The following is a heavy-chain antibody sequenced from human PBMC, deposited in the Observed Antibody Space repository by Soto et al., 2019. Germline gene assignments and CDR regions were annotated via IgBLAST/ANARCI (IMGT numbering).Heavy chain of an antibody. CDR1: GFTFSDHF. D-gene: IGHD6-13*01. CDR3: ASPKSAGDALRDRYFDF. Sequence: GGSLRLSCADSGFTFSDHFMDWVRQAPGKGLEWVGRAKTGPFGYATQYAASVNGRFTVSRDDSENSFYLLMNSLKVDDTAVYYCASPKSAGDALRDRYFDFWGRGTLVTVSS. V-gene: IGHV3-72*01. CDR2: AKTGPFGYAT. J-gene: IGHJ2*01.